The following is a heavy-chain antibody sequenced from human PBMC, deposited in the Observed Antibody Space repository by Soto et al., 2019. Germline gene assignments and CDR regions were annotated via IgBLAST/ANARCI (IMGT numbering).Heavy chain of an antibody. J-gene: IGHJ1*01. CDR2: ISGSGGST. V-gene: IGHV3-23*01. D-gene: IGHD6-19*01. Sequence: GGSLRLSCAASGFTFSSYAMSWVRQAPGKGLEWVSAISGSGGSTYYADSVKGRFTISRDNSKNTLYLQMNSLRAEDTAVYYCAKLDSSGWRGKEYFQHWGQGTLVTVSS. CDR1: GFTFSSYA. CDR3: AKLDSSGWRGKEYFQH.